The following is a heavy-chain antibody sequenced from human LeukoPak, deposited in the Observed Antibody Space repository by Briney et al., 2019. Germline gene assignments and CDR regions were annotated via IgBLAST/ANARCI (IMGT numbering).Heavy chain of an antibody. D-gene: IGHD3-22*01. V-gene: IGHV4-34*01. Sequence: AATLSLTCAVYGGSFSGYYWSWIRQPPGKGLEWIGEINHSGSTNYNPSLKSRVTISVDTSKNQFSPKLSSVTAADTSVYFCARGPPTDYYDSSGFYYVFDYWGQGTLVTVSS. CDR1: GGSFSGYY. CDR3: ARGPPTDYYDSSGFYYVFDY. CDR2: INHSGST. J-gene: IGHJ4*02.